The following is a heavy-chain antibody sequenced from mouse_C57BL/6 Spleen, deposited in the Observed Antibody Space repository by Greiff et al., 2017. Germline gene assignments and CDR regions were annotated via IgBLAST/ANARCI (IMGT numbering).Heavy chain of an antibody. CDR3: VRRGDYDGGFAY. V-gene: IGHV10-1*01. D-gene: IGHD2-4*01. J-gene: IGHJ3*01. Sequence: EVKLEESGGGLVQPKGSLKLSCAASGFSFNTYAMNWVRQAPGKGLEWVARIRSKSNNYATYYADSVKDRFTISGDDSESMLYLQMNNLKTEDTAMYYCVRRGDYDGGFAYWGQGTLVTVSA. CDR1: GFSFNTYA. CDR2: IRSKSNNYAT.